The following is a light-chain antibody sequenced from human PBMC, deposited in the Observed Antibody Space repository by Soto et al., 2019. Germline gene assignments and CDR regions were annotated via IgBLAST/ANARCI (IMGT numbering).Light chain of an antibody. CDR1: QSVSSN. Sequence: IEMTQSPATLSVSPGERAILSCRASQSVSSNLAWYQQKPGQAPRLLIYGALTRATGVPARFSGSGSGTEFTLTISSLQSEDFALYYCQQYNNWPPYTFGQGTKLEIK. CDR3: QQYNNWPPYT. J-gene: IGKJ2*01. V-gene: IGKV3-15*01. CDR2: GAL.